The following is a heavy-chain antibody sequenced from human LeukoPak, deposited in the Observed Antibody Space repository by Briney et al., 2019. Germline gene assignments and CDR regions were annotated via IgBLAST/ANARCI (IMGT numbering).Heavy chain of an antibody. CDR2: IIPIFGTA. D-gene: IGHD6-13*01. J-gene: IGHJ4*02. CDR1: GYSFTSYW. V-gene: IGHV1-69*01. Sequence: KISCKGSGYSFTSYWIGWVRQMPGKGLEWMGGIIPIFGTANYAQKFQGRVTITADESTSTAYMELSSLRSEDTAVYYCARDGVAARFDYWGQGTLVTVSS. CDR3: ARDGVAARFDY.